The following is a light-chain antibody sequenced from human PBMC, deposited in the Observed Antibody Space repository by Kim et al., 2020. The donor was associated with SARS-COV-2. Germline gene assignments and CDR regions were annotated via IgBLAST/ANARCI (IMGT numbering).Light chain of an antibody. CDR1: SSDIGGYNS. V-gene: IGLV2-11*01. J-gene: IGLJ3*02. Sequence: GQSDTIPCTGTSSDIGGYNSVSWFQQHPGKAPKLMIYDVRQRPSGVPDRFSGSKSDNTASLTISGLQAEDEADYYCCSYAGTYTLVFGGGTQLTVL. CDR2: DVR. CDR3: CSYAGTYTLV.